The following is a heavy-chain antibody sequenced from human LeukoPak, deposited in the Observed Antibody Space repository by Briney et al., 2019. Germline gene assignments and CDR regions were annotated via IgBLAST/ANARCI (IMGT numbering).Heavy chain of an antibody. CDR2: IYTSGST. D-gene: IGHD6-13*01. V-gene: IGHV4-4*07. CDR3: AGAGGEQQLEYYYYYYYMDV. Sequence: SETLSLTCTVSGGSISSYCWSWIRQPAGKGLEWIGRIYTSGSTNYNPSLKSRVTMSVDTSKNQFSLKLSSVTAADTAVYYCAGAGGEQQLEYYYYYYYMDVWGKGTTVTVSS. CDR1: GGSISSYC. J-gene: IGHJ6*03.